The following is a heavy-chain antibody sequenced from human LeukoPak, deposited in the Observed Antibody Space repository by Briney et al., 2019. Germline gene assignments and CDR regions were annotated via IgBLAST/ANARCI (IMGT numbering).Heavy chain of an antibody. CDR3: ARLVATTGRLYFDY. CDR2: IYSGGNT. J-gene: IGHJ4*02. V-gene: IGHV3-53*01. CDR1: GFTFSSND. Sequence: PGGSLRLSCAASGFTFSSNDMGWVRQAPGKGLEYVSVIYSGGNTYYAGSVKGRFTIYRDHSKNTVYLQMNSLSAEDTDVFYCARLVATTGRLYFDYWGQGTLVTVSS. D-gene: IGHD1-1*01.